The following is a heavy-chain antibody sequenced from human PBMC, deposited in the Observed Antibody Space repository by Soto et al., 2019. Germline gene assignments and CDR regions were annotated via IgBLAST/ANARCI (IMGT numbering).Heavy chain of an antibody. CDR3: ARDGGAEGYCSGGSCYPFAFDI. V-gene: IGHV1-69*04. Sequence: GASVKVSCKASGGTFSSYTISWVRQAPGQGLEWMGRIIPILGIANYAQKFQGRVTITADKSTSTAYMELSSLRSEDTAVYYCARDGGAEGYCSGGSCYPFAFDIWGQGTMVTVSS. CDR2: IIPILGIA. D-gene: IGHD2-15*01. CDR1: GGTFSSYT. J-gene: IGHJ3*02.